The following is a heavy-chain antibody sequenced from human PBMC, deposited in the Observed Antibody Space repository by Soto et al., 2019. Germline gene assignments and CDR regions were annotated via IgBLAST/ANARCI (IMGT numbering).Heavy chain of an antibody. Sequence: SETLSLTCAVSGDSMSSSDYYWGWIRQPPGKGLEWIGSIYYSGSTYYNPSLQSRVAISVDTSKNQFSLKLKSVTAADTAIYYCARRTVNIRTFYSGRQPHCFDYWGQGAPVTVSS. J-gene: IGHJ4*02. CDR3: ARRTVNIRTFYSGRQPHCFDY. D-gene: IGHD3-3*01. CDR1: GDSMSSSDYY. V-gene: IGHV4-39*01. CDR2: IYYSGST.